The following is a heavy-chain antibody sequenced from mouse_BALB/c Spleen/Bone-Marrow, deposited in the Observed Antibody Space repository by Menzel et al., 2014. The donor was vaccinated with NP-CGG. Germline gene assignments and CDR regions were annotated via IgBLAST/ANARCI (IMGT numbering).Heavy chain of an antibody. D-gene: IGHD2-1*01. CDR3: ARDCGNYVRFAY. CDR1: GFTFTDYY. Sequence: EVQGVESGGGLVQPGGSLRLFCATSGFTFTDYYMSWVRQPPGKALEWLGFIRNKANGYTTEYSASVKGRFTISRDNSQSILYLQMNTLRAEDSATYYCARDCGNYVRFAYWGQGTLVTVSA. CDR2: IRNKANGYTT. V-gene: IGHV7-3*02. J-gene: IGHJ3*01.